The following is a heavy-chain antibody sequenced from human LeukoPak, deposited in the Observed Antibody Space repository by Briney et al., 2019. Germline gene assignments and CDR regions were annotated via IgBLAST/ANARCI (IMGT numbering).Heavy chain of an antibody. D-gene: IGHD2-15*01. J-gene: IGHJ4*02. Sequence: GGSLRLSCVVSGFTFTNYWMQWVRQVPGKGLVWVARMNSDGTSIIHADSVKGRFTISRDNAENTLYLQMNSLRPEDTALYYCARSQSGVFDVWGQGALVIVSS. CDR1: GFTFTNYW. V-gene: IGHV3-74*01. CDR2: MNSDGTSI. CDR3: ARSQSGVFDV.